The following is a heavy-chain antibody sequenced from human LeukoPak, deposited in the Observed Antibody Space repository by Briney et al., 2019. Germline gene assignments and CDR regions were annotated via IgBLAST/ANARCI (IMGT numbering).Heavy chain of an antibody. V-gene: IGHV4-4*07. CDR2: IYTSGST. CDR3: ERAGLGYCSSTSCPVYYYYYMDV. Sequence: PSETLSLTCTVSGGSISSYYGSWIRQPAGEGLEWSGRIYTSGSTNYNPSLKRRVTISVDTSKNQFSLTLSSVTAAATAVYYCERAGLGYCSSTSCPVYYYYYMDVWGKGTTVTVSS. J-gene: IGHJ6*03. CDR1: GGSISSYY. D-gene: IGHD2-2*01.